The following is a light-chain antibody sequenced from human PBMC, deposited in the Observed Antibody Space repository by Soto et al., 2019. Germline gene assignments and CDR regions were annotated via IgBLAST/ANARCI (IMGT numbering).Light chain of an antibody. CDR2: AAS. Sequence: DIQMTQSPSSLSSSVGDRVTITGLSSLPISHYLAWYQHNPGKIPNLLFYAASTLQAGFPSRFSGSGSGTDFTLTIRSLKPEDVLAYYCQKYNSAPLTFGGGTKVEIK. V-gene: IGKV1-27*01. CDR1: LPISHY. CDR3: QKYNSAPLT. J-gene: IGKJ4*01.